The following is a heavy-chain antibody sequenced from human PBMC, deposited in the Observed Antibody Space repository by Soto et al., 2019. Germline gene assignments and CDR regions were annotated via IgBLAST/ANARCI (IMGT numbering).Heavy chain of an antibody. V-gene: IGHV4-30-2*01. CDR3: AREGAGYCSSTSCPYYYYYGMDV. CDR1: GGSISSGGYS. J-gene: IGHJ6*02. Sequence: QLQLQESGSGLVKPSQTLSLTCAVPGGSISSGGYSWSWIRQPPGKSLEWIGYIYHSGSTYYNPSLKSRVTISVDRSKNQFSLKLSSVTAADTAVYYCAREGAGYCSSTSCPYYYYYGMDVWGQGTTVTVSS. D-gene: IGHD2-2*01. CDR2: IYHSGST.